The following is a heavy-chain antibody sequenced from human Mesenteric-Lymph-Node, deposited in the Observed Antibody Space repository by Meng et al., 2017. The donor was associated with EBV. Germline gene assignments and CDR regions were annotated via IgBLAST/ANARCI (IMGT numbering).Heavy chain of an antibody. V-gene: IGHV1-18*01. J-gene: IGHJ4*02. D-gene: IGHD3-22*01. CDR1: GYTFTNYD. CDR3: ARGALYDSGGD. Sequence: QVQLVHSGAEVKKPGASVKVSCKASGYTFTNYDISWVRQAPGQGLEWMGWISAYNGHTSYTQKLQGRVTMTTDTSTNTAYMELRSLRSDDTAVYYCARGALYDSGGDWGQGTLVTVSS. CDR2: ISAYNGHT.